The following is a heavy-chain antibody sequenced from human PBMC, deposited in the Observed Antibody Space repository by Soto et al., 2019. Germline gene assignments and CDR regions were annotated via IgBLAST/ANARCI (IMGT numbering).Heavy chain of an antibody. CDR1: GGSISSYY. Sequence: KPSETLSLTCTVSGGSISSYYWSWIRQPPGKGLEWIGYIYYSGSTNYNPSLKSRVTISVDTSKNQFSLKLSSVTAADTAVYYCARDRGGDYSNGMDVWGQGTTVTVSS. CDR2: IYYSGST. CDR3: ARDRGGDYSNGMDV. D-gene: IGHD2-21*02. J-gene: IGHJ6*02. V-gene: IGHV4-59*01.